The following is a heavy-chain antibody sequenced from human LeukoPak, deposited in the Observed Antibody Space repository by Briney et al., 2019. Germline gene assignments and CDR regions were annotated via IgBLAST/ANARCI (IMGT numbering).Heavy chain of an antibody. J-gene: IGHJ4*02. CDR3: AKGGLGSLDY. V-gene: IGHV3-43D*03. Sequence: GGSLRLSCAASGFTFDDYAMHWVRQAPGKGLEWVSLISWDGGSTYYADSVKGRFTISRDNSKNSLYLQMNSLRAEDTALYYCAKGGLGSLDYWGQGTLVTVSS. CDR2: ISWDGGST. CDR1: GFTFDDYA. D-gene: IGHD7-27*01.